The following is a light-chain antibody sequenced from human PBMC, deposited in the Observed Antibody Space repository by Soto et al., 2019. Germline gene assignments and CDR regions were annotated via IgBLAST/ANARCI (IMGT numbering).Light chain of an antibody. CDR2: KAS. Sequence: DIQMTQSPSTLSASVGDRVTITCRASQSISTWLAWYQQKPGKAPKLLIYKASNLEGGVPSRFSGSGSGTEFTITISSLQADDFATYYCQQYTTYPLTFGGGTTVEIK. V-gene: IGKV1-5*03. J-gene: IGKJ4*01. CDR1: QSISTW. CDR3: QQYTTYPLT.